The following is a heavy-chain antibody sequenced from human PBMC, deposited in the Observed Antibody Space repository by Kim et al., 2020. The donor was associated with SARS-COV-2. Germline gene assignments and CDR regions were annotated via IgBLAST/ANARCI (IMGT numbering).Heavy chain of an antibody. J-gene: IGHJ3*02. CDR3: RHSSGYGGAFDI. V-gene: IGHV1-18*01. CDR1: GYTLTSYG. CDR2: ISAYNGNT. D-gene: IGHD3-22*01. Sequence: ASVKVSCKASGYTLTSYGISWVRQAPGQGLEWMGWISAYNGNTNYAQKLQGRVTMTTDTSTSTAYMELRSLRSDDTAVYYCRHSSGYGGAFDIWGQGTMVTVSS.